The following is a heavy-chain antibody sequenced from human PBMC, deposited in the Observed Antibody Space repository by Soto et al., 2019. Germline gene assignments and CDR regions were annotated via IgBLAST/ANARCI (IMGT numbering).Heavy chain of an antibody. Sequence: QVQLQESGPGLVKPSGTLSLTCAVSGASISSDNRWTWVRQPPGEGLEWIGEISQSGTTKYNPSLASRVTISVDKSKNQFSLRLTSMTAADTAVYYCGKKVPAALRLYYFFGLDVWCQGTTVTVSS. V-gene: IGHV4-4*02. CDR3: GKKVPAALRLYYFFGLDV. CDR1: GASISSDNR. J-gene: IGHJ6*02. CDR2: ISQSGTT. D-gene: IGHD2-15*01.